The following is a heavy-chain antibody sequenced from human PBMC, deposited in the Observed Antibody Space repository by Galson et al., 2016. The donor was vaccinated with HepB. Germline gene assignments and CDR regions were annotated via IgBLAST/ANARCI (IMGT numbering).Heavy chain of an antibody. D-gene: IGHD6-19*01. CDR3: VRQDRAGLVNF. CDR2: IYYSGTT. Sequence: ETLSLTCGVAGGPFSDLYWSWIRQRPGKGLEWIGSIYYSGTTYYNPSLQSRVTLSVDPSKNQFSLSLTLVTAADTALYSCVRQDRAGLVNFWGQGTMVAVSS. V-gene: IGHV4-59*04. J-gene: IGHJ3*01. CDR1: GGPFSDLY.